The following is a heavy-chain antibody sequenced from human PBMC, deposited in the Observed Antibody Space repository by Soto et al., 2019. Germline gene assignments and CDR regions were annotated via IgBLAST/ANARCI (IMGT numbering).Heavy chain of an antibody. Sequence: EVQLVESGGGLVQPGGSLRLSCAASGFTFSDHYMNWVRQAPGQGLEWVSLTYSGGTTYYADSVKGRFTISRDNSKNTLYLQMNSLRDEATAVYYCAIQRFCHGDICFSDAFAIWGHGTRVTVSS. CDR2: TYSGGTT. V-gene: IGHV3-66*04. CDR1: GFTFSDHY. J-gene: IGHJ3*02. CDR3: AIQRFCHGDICFSDAFAI. D-gene: IGHD2-15*01.